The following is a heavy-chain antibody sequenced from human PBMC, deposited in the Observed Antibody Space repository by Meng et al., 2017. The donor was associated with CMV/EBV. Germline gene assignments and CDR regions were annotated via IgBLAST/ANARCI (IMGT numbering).Heavy chain of an antibody. V-gene: IGHV1-2*02. CDR2: INPNSGGT. CDR1: GDTFSSYA. J-gene: IGHJ6*02. Sequence: ASVKVSCKASGDTFSSYAISWVRQAPGQGLEWMGWINPNSGGTNYAQKFQGRVTMTRDTSISTAYMELSRLRSDDTAVYYCARDVADVNHGMDVWGQGTTVTVSS. CDR3: ARDVADVNHGMDV.